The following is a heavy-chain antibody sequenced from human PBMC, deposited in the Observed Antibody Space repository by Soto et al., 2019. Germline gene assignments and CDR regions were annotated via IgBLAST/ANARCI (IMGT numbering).Heavy chain of an antibody. D-gene: IGHD2-15*01. J-gene: IGHJ3*02. Sequence: GGSLRLSCVASGFSFSNYAFTWVRQAPGKGLEWVSSISGGAINTYYAGSVKGRFTIYRDNANDTLFLQMNSLGVEDTAVYYCTTYKIVVVVAATFDAFAIWGQGTMVTVSS. CDR3: TTYKIVVVVAATFDAFAI. V-gene: IGHV3-23*01. CDR2: ISGGAINT. CDR1: GFSFSNYA.